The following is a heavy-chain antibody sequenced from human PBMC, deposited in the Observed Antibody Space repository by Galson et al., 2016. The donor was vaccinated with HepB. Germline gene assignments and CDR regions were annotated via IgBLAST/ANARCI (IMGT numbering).Heavy chain of an antibody. V-gene: IGHV3-11*05. D-gene: IGHD1-14*01. J-gene: IGHJ5*02. CDR2: ISKDAKYT. CDR3: ARGILSS. Sequence: SLRLSCAGSGFPFSDFYMTRIRQAPGKGLEWIAHISKDAKYTAYADSLKGRFVISRDNAKNSVSLHVSRLRPEDTAVYYCARGILSSWAQGVLVTVSS. CDR1: GFPFSDFY.